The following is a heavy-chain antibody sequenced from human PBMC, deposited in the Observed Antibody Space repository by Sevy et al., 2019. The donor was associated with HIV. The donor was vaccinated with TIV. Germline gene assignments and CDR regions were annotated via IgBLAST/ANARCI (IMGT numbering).Heavy chain of an antibody. D-gene: IGHD1-1*01. J-gene: IGHJ5*02. CDR3: AGARGVPTGTTLNWFDP. CDR1: GGSFSGYY. CDR2: INHSGST. Sequence: SQTLSLTCAVYGGSFSGYYWSWIRQPPGKGLEWIGEINHSGSTNYNPSLKSRVTISVDTSKNQFSLKRSSVTAADTAGYYGAGARGVPTGTTLNWFDPWGQGTLVTVSS. V-gene: IGHV4-34*01.